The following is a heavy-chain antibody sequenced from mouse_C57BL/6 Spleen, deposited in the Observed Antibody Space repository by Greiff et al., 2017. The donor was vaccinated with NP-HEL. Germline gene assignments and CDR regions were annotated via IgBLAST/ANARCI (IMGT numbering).Heavy chain of an antibody. CDR2: IWRGGST. CDR1: GFSLTSYG. J-gene: IGHJ4*01. Sequence: QVQLQQSGPGLVQPSQSLSITCTVSGFSLTSYGVHWVRQSPGKGLEWLGVIWRGGSTDYNAAFMSRLSITKDNSKSQVFFKMNSLQADDTAIYYCAKPLITTVVADYAMDYWGQGTSVTVSS. D-gene: IGHD1-1*01. V-gene: IGHV2-5*01. CDR3: AKPLITTVVADYAMDY.